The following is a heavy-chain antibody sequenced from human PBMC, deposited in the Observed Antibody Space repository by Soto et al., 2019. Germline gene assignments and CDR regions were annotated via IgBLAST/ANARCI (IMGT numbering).Heavy chain of an antibody. Sequence: SETLSLTCTVSGGSISSSSYYWGWIRQPPGKGLEWIGSIYYSGSTYYNPSLKSRVTISVDTSKNQFSLKLSSVPAADTAVYYCAGHRNYYDSSGSKQYYFDYWGQGTRVTVTS. V-gene: IGHV4-39*01. CDR3: AGHRNYYDSSGSKQYYFDY. D-gene: IGHD3-22*01. CDR1: GGSISSSSYY. CDR2: IYYSGST. J-gene: IGHJ4*02.